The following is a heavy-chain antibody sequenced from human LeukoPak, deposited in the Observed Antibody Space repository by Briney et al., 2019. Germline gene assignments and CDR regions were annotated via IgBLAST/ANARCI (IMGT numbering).Heavy chain of an antibody. CDR2: IYHSGST. Sequence: PSQTLSLTCAVSGGSVCSGGYSRSWIRQPPGKGLEWIGYIYHSGSTYYNPSLKSRVTISVDRSKNQFSLKLCSVTAADTAVYYCARGITMVRGVDFSWFDPCGQGTLVTVSS. CDR3: ARGITMVRGVDFSWFDP. D-gene: IGHD3-10*01. CDR1: GGSVCSGGYS. J-gene: IGHJ5*02. V-gene: IGHV4-30-2*01.